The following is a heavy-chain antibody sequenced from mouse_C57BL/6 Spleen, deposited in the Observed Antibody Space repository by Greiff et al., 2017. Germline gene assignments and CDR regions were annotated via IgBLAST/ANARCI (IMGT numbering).Heavy chain of an antibody. J-gene: IGHJ4*01. CDR1: GYAFRSSW. CDR3: ARGRQLRLQGGMDY. V-gene: IGHV1-82*01. CDR2: IYPGDGGT. Sequence: VQLQESGPELVKPGASVKISCKASGYAFRSSWMNWVKQRPGKGLEWIGRIYPGDGGTNYNGKFKGKATLTADKSSSTAYMQLSSRTSEDAAVSFCARGRQLRLQGGMDYWGQGTSVTVSS. D-gene: IGHD3-2*02.